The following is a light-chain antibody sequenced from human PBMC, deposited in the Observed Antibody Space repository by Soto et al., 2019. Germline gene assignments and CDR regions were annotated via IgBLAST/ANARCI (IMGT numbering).Light chain of an antibody. CDR3: QTWGTGVV. Sequence: QLVLTQSPSASASLGASVKLTCTLSSGHSSYAIAWHQQQPEKGPRYLMNLNSDGSHSKGDGIPDRLSGSSSGAERYLTISSLQSEDEADYYCQTWGTGVVFGGGTKLTVL. CDR2: LNSDGSH. V-gene: IGLV4-69*01. J-gene: IGLJ2*01. CDR1: SGHSSYA.